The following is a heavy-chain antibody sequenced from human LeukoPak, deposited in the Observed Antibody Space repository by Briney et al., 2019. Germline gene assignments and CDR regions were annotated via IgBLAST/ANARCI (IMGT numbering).Heavy chain of an antibody. V-gene: IGHV3-23*01. CDR2: ISGSGGST. J-gene: IGHJ4*02. Sequence: GGSLRLSCAVSGLTFNNYAMSWVRQAPGKGLEWVSAISGSGGSTYYADSVKGRFTISRDNSKNTLYLQMNSLRAEDTAVYYCAKDGLYYDSSGYYPDWGQGTLVTVSS. CDR1: GLTFNNYA. CDR3: AKDGLYYDSSGYYPD. D-gene: IGHD3-22*01.